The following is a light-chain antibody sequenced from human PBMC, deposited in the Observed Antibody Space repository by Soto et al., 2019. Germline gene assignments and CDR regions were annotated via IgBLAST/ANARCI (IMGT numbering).Light chain of an antibody. V-gene: IGKV3-15*01. Sequence: EIVMTQSPATLSVARGERATLSCRASQSVSGNLAWYEQKFGQAPRLLIYGASTRATGIPARFSGSGSGTEFTLTISSLQSEDFAVYYCQQYNKWPLTFGGGTKVEIK. J-gene: IGKJ4*01. CDR3: QQYNKWPLT. CDR1: QSVSGN. CDR2: GAS.